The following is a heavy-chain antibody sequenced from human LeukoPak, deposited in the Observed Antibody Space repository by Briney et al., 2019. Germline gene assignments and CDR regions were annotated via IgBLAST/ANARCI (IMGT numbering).Heavy chain of an antibody. CDR1: GFTFTSSA. Sequence: PGASVKVSCKASGFTFTSSAMQWVRQARGQRLEWIGWIVVGSGNTNYAQKFQERVTITRDMSTSTAYMELSSLRSDDTAVYYCARDGTCGSTDCYEWLAYWGQGTLVTVSS. J-gene: IGHJ4*02. CDR3: ARDGTCGSTDCYEWLAY. D-gene: IGHD2-2*01. CDR2: IVVGSGNT. V-gene: IGHV1-58*02.